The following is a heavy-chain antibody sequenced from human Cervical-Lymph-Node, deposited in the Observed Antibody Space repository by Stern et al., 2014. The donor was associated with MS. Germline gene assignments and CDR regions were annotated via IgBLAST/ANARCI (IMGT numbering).Heavy chain of an antibody. Sequence: VQLVESGSEVKKPGSSVKVSCKASGGNFSSHVISWVRQAPGQGLEWVGGIIPMFATANYAQRLQGRVTITADESTSIVYIELSSLRSEDTAIYYCASHYNWGQGTLVTVSS. D-gene: IGHD1-14*01. CDR2: IIPMFATA. V-gene: IGHV1-69*01. CDR1: GGNFSSHV. J-gene: IGHJ4*02. CDR3: ASHYN.